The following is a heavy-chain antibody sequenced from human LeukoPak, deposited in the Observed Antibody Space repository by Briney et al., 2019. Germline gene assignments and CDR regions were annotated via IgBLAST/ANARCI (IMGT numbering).Heavy chain of an antibody. CDR3: ARERPLLWFGEKYYGMDV. Sequence: ASVKVSCKASGYTFTSYAMHWVRQAPGQRLEWMGWINAGNGNTKYSQKFQGRVTITRDTSASTAYMELSSLRSEDTAVYYCARERPLLWFGEKYYGMDVWGQGTTVTVSS. J-gene: IGHJ6*02. CDR1: GYTFTSYA. D-gene: IGHD3-10*01. CDR2: INAGNGNT. V-gene: IGHV1-3*01.